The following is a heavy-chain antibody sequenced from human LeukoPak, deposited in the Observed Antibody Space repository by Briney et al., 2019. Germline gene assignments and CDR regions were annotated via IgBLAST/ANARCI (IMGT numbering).Heavy chain of an antibody. V-gene: IGHV3-30*02. Sequence: PGGSLRLSCAASGFTFSSYGMHWVRQAPGKGLEWVACIRYDGSNKYYADSVKGRFTISRDNSKNTLYLQMNSLRAEDTAVYYCAKIPYDFWSGYTQFDYWGQGTLVTVSS. CDR2: IRYDGSNK. CDR1: GFTFSSYG. CDR3: AKIPYDFWSGYTQFDY. J-gene: IGHJ4*02. D-gene: IGHD3-3*01.